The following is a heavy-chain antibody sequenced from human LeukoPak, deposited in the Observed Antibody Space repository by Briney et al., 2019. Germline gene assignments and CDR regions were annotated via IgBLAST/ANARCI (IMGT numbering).Heavy chain of an antibody. Sequence: GGSLRLSCAASGFIFRSYGMHWVRQTPGGGLEWVAAIWYDGRDKYYADSVKGRFTISRDNSENTLSLQMNSLRGEDTAVYYCARDIVATGGRYFDHWGQGTLVTVSS. CDR1: GFIFRSYG. CDR2: IWYDGRDK. CDR3: ARDIVATGGRYFDH. D-gene: IGHD6-13*01. J-gene: IGHJ4*02. V-gene: IGHV3-33*01.